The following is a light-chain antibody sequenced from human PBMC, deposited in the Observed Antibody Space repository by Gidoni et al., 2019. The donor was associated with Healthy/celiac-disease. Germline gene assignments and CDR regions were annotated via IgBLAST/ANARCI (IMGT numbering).Light chain of an antibody. Sequence: VALGERATINCKSSQSVLYSSNNKNYLAWYQQKPGQPPKLLIYCASTRESGVPDRFSGSGSGTDFTLTISSLQAEDVAVYYCQQYYSTPLTFGGGTKVEIK. V-gene: IGKV4-1*01. CDR1: QSVLYSSNNKNY. CDR3: QQYYSTPLT. CDR2: CAS. J-gene: IGKJ4*01.